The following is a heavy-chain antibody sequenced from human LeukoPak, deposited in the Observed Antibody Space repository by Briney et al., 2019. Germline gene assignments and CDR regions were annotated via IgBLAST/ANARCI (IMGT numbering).Heavy chain of an antibody. V-gene: IGHV3-21*01. CDR3: ARDVVHSDIVVVVAATENYYYYMDV. CDR1: GFTFSSYG. CDR2: ISSSSSYI. Sequence: AGGSLRLSCAASGFTFSSYGMNWVRQAPGKGLEWVSSISSSSSYIYYADSVKGRFTISRDNAKNSLYLQMNSLRAEDTAVYYCARDVVHSDIVVVVAATENYYYYMDVWGKGTTVTVSS. J-gene: IGHJ6*03. D-gene: IGHD2-15*01.